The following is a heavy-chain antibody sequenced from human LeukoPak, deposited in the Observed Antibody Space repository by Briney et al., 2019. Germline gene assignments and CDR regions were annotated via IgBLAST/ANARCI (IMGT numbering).Heavy chain of an antibody. D-gene: IGHD2-21*01. CDR1: GGSIFSYY. CDR3: ARHLNNCGDDCYIFDY. Sequence: SETLSLTCTVSGGSIFSYYWSWIRQPPGKGLEWMGYIYYSGSTNYNPSLKSRVTISVDTSKNQFSLRVSSVTAADTAVCYCARHLNNCGDDCYIFDYRGQGTLVTVSS. J-gene: IGHJ4*02. CDR2: IYYSGST. V-gene: IGHV4-59*08.